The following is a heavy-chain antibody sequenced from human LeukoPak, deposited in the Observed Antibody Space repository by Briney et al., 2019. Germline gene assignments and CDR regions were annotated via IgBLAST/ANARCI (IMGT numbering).Heavy chain of an antibody. D-gene: IGHD3-22*01. V-gene: IGHV4-34*01. CDR1: GGSFSGYY. CDR3: ARGFYYDY. CDR2: INHSGST. J-gene: IGHJ4*02. Sequence: SETLSLTCAVYGGSFSGYYWSWIRQPPGKGLEWIGEINHSGSTNYNPSLRSRVTISVDTSKNQFSLKLSSVTAADTAVYYCARGFYYDYWGQGTLVTVSS.